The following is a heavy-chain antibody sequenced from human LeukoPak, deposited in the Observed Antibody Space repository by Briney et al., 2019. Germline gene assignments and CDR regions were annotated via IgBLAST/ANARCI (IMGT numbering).Heavy chain of an antibody. CDR2: ISSSGSTM. J-gene: IGHJ4*02. V-gene: IGHV3-48*04. CDR3: ASVTTVTH. Sequence: GGSLRLSCAASGLTFSSHWMHWVRHAPGKGLEWVSYISSSGSTMYYADSVKGRFTISRDNAKNSLYLQMNSLRAEDTAVYYCASVTTVTHWGQGTLVTVSS. CDR1: GLTFSSHW. D-gene: IGHD4-17*01.